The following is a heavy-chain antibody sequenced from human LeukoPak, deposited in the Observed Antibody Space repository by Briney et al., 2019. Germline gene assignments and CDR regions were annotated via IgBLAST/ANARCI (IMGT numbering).Heavy chain of an antibody. CDR1: GGSISSGGYS. J-gene: IGHJ6*04. V-gene: IGHV4-30-2*06. CDR2: IYHSGST. Sequence: SQTLSLTCAVSGGSISSGGYSWSWIRQSPGKGLEWIGYIYHSGSTYYNPSLKSRVTISVDRSKNQFPLKLSSVTAADTAVYFCAREVVVPAAMSFRYYYYGMDVWGKGTTVTVSS. CDR3: AREVVVPAAMSFRYYYYGMDV. D-gene: IGHD2-2*01.